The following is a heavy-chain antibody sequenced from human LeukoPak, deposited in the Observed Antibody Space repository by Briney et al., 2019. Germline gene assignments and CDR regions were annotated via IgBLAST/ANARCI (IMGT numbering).Heavy chain of an antibody. CDR1: GGSISSGGYY. D-gene: IGHD7-27*01. V-gene: IGHV4-30-2*01. CDR3: ARVYSGDHTFDY. Sequence: SETLSLTCTVSGGSISSGGYYWSWIRQPPGKGLEWIGYIYHSGSTYYNPSLKSRVTISVDRSKNQFSLKPSSVTAADTAVYYCARVYSGDHTFDYWGQGTLVTVSS. CDR2: IYHSGST. J-gene: IGHJ4*02.